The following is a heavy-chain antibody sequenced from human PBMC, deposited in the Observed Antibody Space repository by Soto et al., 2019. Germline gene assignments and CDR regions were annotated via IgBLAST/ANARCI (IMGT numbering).Heavy chain of an antibody. V-gene: IGHV3-73*01. CDR3: TRLISAAQDY. CDR1: GFVFKDSS. Sequence: EVLLVESGGGVVQPGGSLKLSCAASGFVFKDSSIHWVRQASGKGLEWVGRIRDRAYNYATAYTASVKGRFTISRDDSNNTAYLQMTSLKTEDTAIYYCTRLISAAQDYWGQGNLVTVSS. CDR2: IRDRAYNYAT. D-gene: IGHD3-10*01. J-gene: IGHJ4*02.